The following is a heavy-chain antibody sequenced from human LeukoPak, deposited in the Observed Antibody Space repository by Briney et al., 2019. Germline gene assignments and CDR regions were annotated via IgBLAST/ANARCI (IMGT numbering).Heavy chain of an antibody. V-gene: IGHV4-59*01. J-gene: IGHJ3*02. Sequence: SETLSLTCTVSGGSISSYYWSWIRQPPGKGLEWIGYIYYSGSTNYNPSLKSRVTISVDTSKNQFSLKLSSVTAADTAVYYCARESPAAAAFGDAFDIWGQGTMVTVSS. CDR3: ARESPAAAAFGDAFDI. CDR2: IYYSGST. D-gene: IGHD6-25*01. CDR1: GGSISSYY.